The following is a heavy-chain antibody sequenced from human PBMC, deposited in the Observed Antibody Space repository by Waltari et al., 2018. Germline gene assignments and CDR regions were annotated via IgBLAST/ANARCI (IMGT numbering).Heavy chain of an antibody. CDR1: GYTFTGYY. CDR2: INPNSGDT. V-gene: IGHV1-2*06. Sequence: QVHLVQSGAEVKKPGASVKVSCKASGYTFTGYYIQWVRRAPGQGLEWMGRINPNSGDTNYAQKFQGRGTLTRDTCINTAYRELSSLKSDDTAVYYCARDLGSDYGNRDYWGQGTLVTVPS. J-gene: IGHJ4*02. CDR3: ARDLGSDYGNRDY. D-gene: IGHD4-17*01.